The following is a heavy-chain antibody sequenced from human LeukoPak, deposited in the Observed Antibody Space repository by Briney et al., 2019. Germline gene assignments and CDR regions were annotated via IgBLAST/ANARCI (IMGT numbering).Heavy chain of an antibody. D-gene: IGHD3-22*01. CDR2: IRSKAYGGTT. J-gene: IGHJ3*02. Sequence: GGSLRLSCTASGFTFGDYAMSWFRQAPGKGLEWVGFIRSKAYGGTTEYAASVKGRFTISRDDSKSIAYLQMNSLKTEGTAVYYCTRIRITMIVVVTDDAFDIWGQGTMVTVSS. V-gene: IGHV3-49*03. CDR1: GFTFGDYA. CDR3: TRIRITMIVVVTDDAFDI.